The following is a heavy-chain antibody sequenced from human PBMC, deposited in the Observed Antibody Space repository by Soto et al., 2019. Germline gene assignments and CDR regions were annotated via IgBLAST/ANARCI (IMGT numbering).Heavy chain of an antibody. J-gene: IGHJ3*02. D-gene: IGHD2-15*01. CDR2: LGGSGGSI. Sequence: EVQLLESGGGLVQPGGSLRLSCAASGFTVSSYAMTWVRQAPGKGLEWVSVLGGSGGSIYYADFVKGRLTIARDNSKNTHYLQMNSLRAKDTAFYYCAKEYCSGGTCYGAFDIGVQGTVVTVSS. CDR1: GFTVSSYA. V-gene: IGHV3-23*01. CDR3: AKEYCSGGTCYGAFDI.